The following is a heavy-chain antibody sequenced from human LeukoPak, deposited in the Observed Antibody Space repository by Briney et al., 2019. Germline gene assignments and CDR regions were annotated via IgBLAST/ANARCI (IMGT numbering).Heavy chain of an antibody. CDR3: ARVASSSWYYLDY. V-gene: IGHV3-66*01. CDR2: IYPGGSI. J-gene: IGHJ4*02. D-gene: IGHD6-13*01. Sequence: GGSLRLSCAASGFTVNSDYMSWVRQTPGKGLEWVSVIYPGGSIYYADSVMGRFTISRDNSENTLSLQMNSLRAEDTAVYFCARVASSSWYYLDYWGQGTLVTVSS. CDR1: GFTVNSDY.